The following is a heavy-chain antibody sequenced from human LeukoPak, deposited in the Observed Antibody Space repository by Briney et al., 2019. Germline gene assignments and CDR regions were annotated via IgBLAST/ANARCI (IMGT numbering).Heavy chain of an antibody. V-gene: IGHV3-74*01. D-gene: IGHD6-13*01. CDR1: GFTFSSYW. CDR3: ARGGSSWSAFDI. J-gene: IGHJ3*02. Sequence: GGSLRLSCAASGFTFSSYWMHWVRQAPGKGLVWVSRINSDGSSTNYADAVKGRFTISRDNAKNTLYLQTNSLRAEDTAVYYRARGGSSWSAFDIWGQGTMVIVSS. CDR2: INSDGSST.